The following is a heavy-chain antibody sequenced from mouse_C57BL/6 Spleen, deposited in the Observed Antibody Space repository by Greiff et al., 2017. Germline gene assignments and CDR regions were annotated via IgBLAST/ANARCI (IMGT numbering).Heavy chain of an antibody. CDR1: GYAFTNYL. D-gene: IGHD1-1*01. Sequence: VKLQQSGAELVRPGTSVKVSCKASGYAFTNYLIEWVKQRPGQGLEWIGVINPGSGGTNYNEKFKGKATLTADKSSSTAYMQLSSLTSEDSAVYFCARSPVVATGDYWGQGTTLTVSS. V-gene: IGHV1-54*01. J-gene: IGHJ2*01. CDR3: ARSPVVATGDY. CDR2: INPGSGGT.